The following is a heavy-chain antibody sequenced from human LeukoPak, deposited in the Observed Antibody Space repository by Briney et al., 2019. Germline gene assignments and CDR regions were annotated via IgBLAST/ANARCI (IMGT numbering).Heavy chain of an antibody. V-gene: IGHV3-11*01. CDR1: GFTFSDYY. D-gene: IGHD2/OR15-2a*01. J-gene: IGHJ4*02. CDR2: ISSSGSTI. Sequence: GGSLRLSCAASGFTFSDYYMSWIRQAPGKGLEWVSYISSSGSTIYYADSVKGRFTISRDDAKNSLYLQMNSLRAEDTALYYCARVDDGGSAYYFFGYWGQGSLVTVSS. CDR3: ARVDDGGSAYYFFGY.